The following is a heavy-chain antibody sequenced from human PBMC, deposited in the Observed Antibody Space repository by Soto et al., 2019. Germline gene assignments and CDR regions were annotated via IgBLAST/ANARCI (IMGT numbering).Heavy chain of an antibody. CDR3: AKDPTDGGYYYYYGMDV. Sequence: EVQLLESGGGLVQPGGSLRLSCAASGFTFSSYAMSWVRQAPGKGLEWVSAISGSGGSTYYADSVKGRFTISRDNSKNXXYLQMNSLRAEDTAVYYCAKDPTDGGYYYYYGMDVWGQGTTVTVSS. V-gene: IGHV3-23*01. J-gene: IGHJ6*02. D-gene: IGHD4-17*01. CDR1: GFTFSSYA. CDR2: ISGSGGST.